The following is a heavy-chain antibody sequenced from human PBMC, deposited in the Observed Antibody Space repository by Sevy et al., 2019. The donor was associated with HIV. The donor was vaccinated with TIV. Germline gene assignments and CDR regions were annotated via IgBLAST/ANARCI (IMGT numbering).Heavy chain of an antibody. D-gene: IGHD6-13*01. CDR2: IIPIFGTA. J-gene: IGHJ1*01. CDR1: GGTFSSYG. Sequence: ASVKVSCKASGGTFSSYGISWVRQAPGKGLEWMGGIIPIFGTANYAQKFQGRVTITADESTSTAYMELSSLRSEDTAVYYCARNPGIAAVGSHVAEYFQHWGQGTLVTVSS. CDR3: ARNPGIAAVGSHVAEYFQH. V-gene: IGHV1-69*13.